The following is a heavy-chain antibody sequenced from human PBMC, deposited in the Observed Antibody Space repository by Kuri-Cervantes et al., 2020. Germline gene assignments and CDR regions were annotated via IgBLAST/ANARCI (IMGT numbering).Heavy chain of an antibody. Sequence: GSLRLSCAVSGYSISSGYYWGWIRQPPGKGLEWIGSIYHSGSTYYNPSLKSRVTISVDTSKNQFSLKLSSVTAADTAVYYCASCIAVEGAFDIWGQGTMVTVSS. CDR3: ASCIAVEGAFDI. J-gene: IGHJ3*02. D-gene: IGHD6-19*01. CDR1: GYSISSGYY. CDR2: IYHSGST. V-gene: IGHV4-38-2*01.